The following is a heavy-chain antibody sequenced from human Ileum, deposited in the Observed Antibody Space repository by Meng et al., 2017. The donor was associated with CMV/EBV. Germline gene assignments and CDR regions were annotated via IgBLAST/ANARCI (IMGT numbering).Heavy chain of an antibody. CDR2: IKKDGSEK. Sequence: GESLKISCAASGFTFRMYLMSWVRQAPGKGLEWVANIKKDGSEKSYVDSVKGRFTISRDNAKNSLYLQTNDLRVEDMAVYYCTRDYFDYWGQGTLVTVSS. J-gene: IGHJ4*02. V-gene: IGHV3-7*01. CDR1: GFTFRMYL. CDR3: TRDYFDY.